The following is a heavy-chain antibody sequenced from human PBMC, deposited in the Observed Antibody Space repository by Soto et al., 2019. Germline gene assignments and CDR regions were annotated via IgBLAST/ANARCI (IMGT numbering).Heavy chain of an antibody. CDR1: GGSFSSYT. V-gene: IGHV1-69*02. D-gene: IGHD5-12*01. Sequence: SGKVSCKASGGSFSSYTIIWVRQAPGQGLEWMGRIIPILGIANYAQKFQGRVTITADKSTSTAYMELSSLRSEDTAVYYCARVVSGYDYETRWGQGTLVTVSS. CDR2: IIPILGIA. J-gene: IGHJ4*02. CDR3: ARVVSGYDYETR.